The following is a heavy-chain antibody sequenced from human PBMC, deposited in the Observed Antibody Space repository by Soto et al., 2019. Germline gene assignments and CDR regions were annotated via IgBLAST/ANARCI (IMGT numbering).Heavy chain of an antibody. J-gene: IGHJ6*02. CDR1: GFTLNGYS. CDR3: AKVPSPNSYNGMDV. Sequence: GGSLRLSCAASGFTLNGYSMHWVRQAPGKGLEWVSLVSWDGLSTYYADSVKGRFTVSRDNSKNSLYLQMNGLRTEDTALYYCAKVPSPNSYNGMDVWGQGTTVRLL. CDR2: VSWDGLST. V-gene: IGHV3-43*01.